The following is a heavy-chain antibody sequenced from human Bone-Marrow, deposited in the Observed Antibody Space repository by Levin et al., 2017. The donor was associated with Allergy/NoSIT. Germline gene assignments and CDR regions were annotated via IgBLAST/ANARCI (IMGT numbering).Heavy chain of an antibody. CDR3: ARGRDDFWSGGYYYYYYMDV. J-gene: IGHJ6*03. Sequence: ASVKVSCKASGYTFTSYDINWVRQATGQGLEWMGWMNPNSGNTGYAQKFQGRVTMTRNTSISTAYMELSSLRSEDTAVYYCARGRDDFWSGGYYYYYYMDVWGKGTTVTVSS. D-gene: IGHD3-3*01. CDR2: MNPNSGNT. CDR1: GYTFTSYD. V-gene: IGHV1-8*01.